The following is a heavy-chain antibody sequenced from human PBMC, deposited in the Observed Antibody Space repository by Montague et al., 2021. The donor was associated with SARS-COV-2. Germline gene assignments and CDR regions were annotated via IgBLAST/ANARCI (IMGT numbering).Heavy chain of an antibody. CDR2: IYTSGTT. CDR1: GGSISSGSYY. V-gene: IGHV4-61*02. J-gene: IGHJ4*02. D-gene: IGHD5-12*01. Sequence: TLSLTCTVSGGSISSGSYYWSWIRQPAGKGLEWIGRIYTSGTTDYSFSLQSRVTISVDTSKNQFSLKLTSVAAADTAVYYCARAHSGSWAHLDNWGQGGLVTVSS. CDR3: ARAHSGSWAHLDN.